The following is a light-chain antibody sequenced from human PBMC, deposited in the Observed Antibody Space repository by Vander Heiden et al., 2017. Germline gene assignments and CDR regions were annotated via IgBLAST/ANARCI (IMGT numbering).Light chain of an antibody. V-gene: IGKV1-39*01. CDR2: AAS. CDR3: QQSNSTPHT. Sequence: IQLTHSPSSLSASVGDRVTITCRASQGISSYLNWYQQKPGKAPKLLIYAASSLQSGVPSRFSGSGSGTDFTLTISSLQPEDFATYYCQQSNSTPHTFGEGTKLEIK. CDR1: QGISSY. J-gene: IGKJ2*01.